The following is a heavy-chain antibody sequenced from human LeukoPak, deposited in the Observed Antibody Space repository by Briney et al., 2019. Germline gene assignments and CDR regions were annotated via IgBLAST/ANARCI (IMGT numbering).Heavy chain of an antibody. D-gene: IGHD5-18*01. J-gene: IGHJ4*02. CDR1: GFTFSNYA. Sequence: PGGSLRLSCAASGFTFSNYAMSWVRQAPGKGLEWVSAISGSGGSTYYADSVKGRFTISRDNSKNTLYLQMNSLRAEDTAVYYCAKDWGAVGYGSSHDYWGQGTLVTVSS. CDR2: ISGSGGST. V-gene: IGHV3-23*01. CDR3: AKDWGAVGYGSSHDY.